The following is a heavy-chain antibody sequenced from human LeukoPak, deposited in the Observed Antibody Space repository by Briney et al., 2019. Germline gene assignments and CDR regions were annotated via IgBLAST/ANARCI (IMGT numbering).Heavy chain of an antibody. CDR3: AKSPHRTLNRGVISFEG. Sequence: KAGGSLRLSCAASGFTFSSYAMSWVRQAPGKGLEWVSAISGSGDSTYYADSVKGRFTISRDNSKNTLSLQMNSLRVEETAIYYCAKSPHRTLNRGVISFEGWGQGALVTVSS. CDR2: ISGSGDST. CDR1: GFTFSSYA. V-gene: IGHV3-23*01. D-gene: IGHD3-10*01. J-gene: IGHJ4*02.